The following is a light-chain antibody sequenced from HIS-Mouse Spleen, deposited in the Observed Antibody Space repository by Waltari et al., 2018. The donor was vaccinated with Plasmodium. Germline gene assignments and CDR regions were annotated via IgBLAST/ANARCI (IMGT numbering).Light chain of an antibody. V-gene: IGKV3-11*01. CDR2: DAS. Sequence: EIVLTQSPAPLSLSPGERATLSCRPSQSVSSYLAWYQQKPGQAPRLLIYDASNRATGIPARFSGSGSGTDFTLTISSLEPEDFAVYYCQQRSNWPPLTFGGGTKVEIK. CDR3: QQRSNWPPLT. CDR1: QSVSSY. J-gene: IGKJ4*01.